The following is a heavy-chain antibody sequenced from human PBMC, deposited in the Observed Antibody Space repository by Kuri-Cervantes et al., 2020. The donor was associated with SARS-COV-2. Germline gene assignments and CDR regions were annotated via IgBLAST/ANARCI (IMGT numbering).Heavy chain of an antibody. D-gene: IGHD4-11*01. J-gene: IGHJ6*03. CDR2: IYPGDSDT. V-gene: IGHV5-51*01. CDR3: ARLDPWGVTNYYYYYMDV. Sequence: GESLKISCKGSGYSFTSYWIGWVRQMPGKGLEWMGIIYPGDSDTRYSPSFQGQVTISADKSISTAYLQWSSLKASDTAMYDCARLDPWGVTNYYYYYMDVWGKGTTVTVSS. CDR1: GYSFTSYW.